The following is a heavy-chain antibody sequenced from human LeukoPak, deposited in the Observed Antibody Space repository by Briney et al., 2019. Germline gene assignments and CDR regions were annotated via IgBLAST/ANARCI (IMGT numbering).Heavy chain of an antibody. Sequence: GGSLRLSCAASGFTFSSYAMSWVRQAPGKGLEWVSAISGSGGSTYYADSVKGRFTISRDNSKNTLYLQMNSLRAEDTAVYYCAKEGYDSSGYCYPFDYWGQGTLVTVSS. V-gene: IGHV3-23*01. CDR2: ISGSGGST. CDR3: AKEGYDSSGYCYPFDY. CDR1: GFTFSSYA. D-gene: IGHD3-22*01. J-gene: IGHJ4*02.